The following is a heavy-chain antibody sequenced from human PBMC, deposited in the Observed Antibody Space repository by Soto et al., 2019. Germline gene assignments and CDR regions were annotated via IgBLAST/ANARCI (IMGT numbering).Heavy chain of an antibody. CDR3: ASGGYDFWSGYPEEHAFDI. Sequence: ASVKVSCKASGYTLASCYMRWVRQAQGQGLEWMGIINPSGGSTSYAQKFQGRVTMTRDTSTSTVYMELSSLRSEDTAVYYCASGGYDFWSGYPEEHAFDIWGQGKMVTVS. J-gene: IGHJ3*02. D-gene: IGHD3-3*01. CDR1: GYTLASCY. V-gene: IGHV1-46*03. CDR2: INPSGGST.